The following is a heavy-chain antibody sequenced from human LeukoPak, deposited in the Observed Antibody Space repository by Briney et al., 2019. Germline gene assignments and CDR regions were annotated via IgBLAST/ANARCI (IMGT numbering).Heavy chain of an antibody. CDR1: GFTFSSYW. V-gene: IGHV3-7*01. CDR3: GGYRGYDLDFFDS. CDR2: IKQDGSEK. Sequence: GGSLRLSCAASGFTFSSYWMSWVRQAPGKGLEWVANIKQDGSEKYYVDSVKGRFTISRDNAKNSLYLQMNSLRAEDTAVYYCGGYRGYDLDFFDSWGQGTLVTVSS. D-gene: IGHD5-12*01. J-gene: IGHJ4*02.